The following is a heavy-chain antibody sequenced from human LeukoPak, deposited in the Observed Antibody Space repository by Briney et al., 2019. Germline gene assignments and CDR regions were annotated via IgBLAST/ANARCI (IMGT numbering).Heavy chain of an antibody. Sequence: SETLSLTCAVYGGSFSGYYWSWIRQPPGKGLEWIGEINHSGSTNYNPSLKSRVTISVDTSKNQFSLKLSSVTAADTAVYYCARGGLRFLEWFSPGWFDPWGQGTLVTVSS. J-gene: IGHJ5*02. CDR3: ARGGLRFLEWFSPGWFDP. CDR1: GGSFSGYY. V-gene: IGHV4-34*01. CDR2: INHSGST. D-gene: IGHD3-3*01.